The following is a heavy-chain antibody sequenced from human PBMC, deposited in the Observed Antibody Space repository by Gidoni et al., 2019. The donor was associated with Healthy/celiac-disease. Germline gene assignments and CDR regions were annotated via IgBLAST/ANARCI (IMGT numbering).Heavy chain of an antibody. V-gene: IGHV1-18*01. CDR1: GYTFTSYG. Sequence: QVQLVQSGAEVKKPGASVKVSCKASGYTFTSYGISWVRQAPRQGLEWMGWISAYNGNTNYAQKLQGRVTMTTDTSTSTAYMELRSLRSDDTAVYYCASAMYYDFWSGYFDHYYGMDVWGQGTTVTVSS. J-gene: IGHJ6*02. CDR3: ASAMYYDFWSGYFDHYYGMDV. CDR2: ISAYNGNT. D-gene: IGHD3-3*01.